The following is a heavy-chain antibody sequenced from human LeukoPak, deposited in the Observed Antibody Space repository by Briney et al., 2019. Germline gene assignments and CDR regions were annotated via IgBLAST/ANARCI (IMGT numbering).Heavy chain of an antibody. CDR1: GYTFTSYG. CDR3: ARVVSGESPDPETARIYYYYYMDV. D-gene: IGHD3-10*01. J-gene: IGHJ6*03. V-gene: IGHV1-2*02. Sequence: GASVKVSCKASGYTFTSYGISWVRQAPGQGLEWMGWINPNSGGTNYAQKFQGRVTMTRDTSISTAYMELSRLRSDDTAVYYCARVVSGESPDPETARIYYYYYMDVWGKGTTVTISS. CDR2: INPNSGGT.